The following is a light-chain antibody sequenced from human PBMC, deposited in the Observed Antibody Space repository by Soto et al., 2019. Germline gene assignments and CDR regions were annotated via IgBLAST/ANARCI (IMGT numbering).Light chain of an antibody. V-gene: IGLV2-14*01. CDR3: VSYTTSASYV. CDR1: SSDVGNYIF. Sequence: QSVLTQPASVSGSPGQSITISCTGTSSDVGNYIFVSWYRQHPGKAPKLMIYDINNRPSGVSNRFSGTKSGNTASLTISGLQAEDEADYYCVSYTTSASYVSGTGTKVTVL. CDR2: DIN. J-gene: IGLJ1*01.